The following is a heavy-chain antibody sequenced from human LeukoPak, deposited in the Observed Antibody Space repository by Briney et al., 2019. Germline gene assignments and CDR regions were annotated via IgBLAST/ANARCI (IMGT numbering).Heavy chain of an antibody. D-gene: IGHD3-22*01. CDR1: GYTSTGYY. J-gene: IGHJ5*02. V-gene: IGHV1-2*02. CDR2: INPNSGGT. Sequence: ASVKVSCKASGYTSTGYYMHWVRQAPGQGLEWMGWINPNSGGTNYAQKFQGRVTMTRDTSISTAYMELSRLRSDDTAVYYCARYDPTYDSSGYPRNWFDPWGQGTLVTVSS. CDR3: ARYDPTYDSSGYPRNWFDP.